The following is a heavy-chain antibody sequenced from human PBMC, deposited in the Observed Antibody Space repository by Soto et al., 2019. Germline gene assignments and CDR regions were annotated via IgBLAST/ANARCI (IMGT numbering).Heavy chain of an antibody. CDR3: AKATATGGGAFEI. J-gene: IGHJ3*02. CDR1: GFICSSYD. CDR2: ILVGGST. Sequence: WVSLGLSCAVSGFICSSYDMSWVRQAPGKGLEWVSTILVGGSTHYEDSVKGRFTISRDTSKNTVYLQMNSLTAGDTAVYYCAKATATGGGAFEIYGQGTMVTVSS. D-gene: IGHD2-8*02. V-gene: IGHV3-23*01.